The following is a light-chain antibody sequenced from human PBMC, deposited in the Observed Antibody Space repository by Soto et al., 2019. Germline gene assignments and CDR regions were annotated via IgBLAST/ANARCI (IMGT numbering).Light chain of an antibody. J-gene: IGKJ2*01. CDR1: QSLNSNF. Sequence: EIALTQSPGTLSLSPGESATLSCRASQSLNSNFLAWYQQKPGQAPRLLVYAASSRATGIPDRFSGSASGTVFTLTISRLEPEDFAFYYCQQYDTSPPRYTFGQGTKLEIK. V-gene: IGKV3-20*01. CDR2: AAS. CDR3: QQYDTSPPRYT.